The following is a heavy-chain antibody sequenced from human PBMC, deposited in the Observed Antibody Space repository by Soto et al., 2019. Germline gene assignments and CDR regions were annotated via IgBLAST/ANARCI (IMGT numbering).Heavy chain of an antibody. CDR3: ARGQRFSDWFDP. V-gene: IGHV4-4*07. CDR2: IYSSGST. Sequence: QVQLQESGPGLVKPSETLSLNCTVTGGTISGYYWTWIRQSAGGGLEWIGRIYSSGSTNYNPSLKSRVTISLDTSMNHFSLRLISVTAADTAVYYCARGQRFSDWFDPWGQGTLVTVSS. CDR1: GGTISGYY. D-gene: IGHD3-3*01. J-gene: IGHJ5*02.